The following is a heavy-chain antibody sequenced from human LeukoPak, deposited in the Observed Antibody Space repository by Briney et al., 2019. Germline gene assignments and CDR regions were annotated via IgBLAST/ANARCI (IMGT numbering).Heavy chain of an antibody. CDR2: ISAYNGNT. V-gene: IGHV1-18*01. J-gene: IGHJ3*02. CDR1: GYTFTSYG. CDR3: ARSYDFWSGPRGDAFDI. Sequence: ASVKVSCKASGYTFTSYGISWVRQAPGQGLEWMGWISAYNGNTNYAQKLQGRVTMTTDTSTSTAYMELRSLRSDDTAVYYCARSYDFWSGPRGDAFDIWGQGTMVTVSS. D-gene: IGHD3-3*01.